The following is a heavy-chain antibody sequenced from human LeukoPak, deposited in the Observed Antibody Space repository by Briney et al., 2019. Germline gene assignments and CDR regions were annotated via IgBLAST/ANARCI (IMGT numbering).Heavy chain of an antibody. CDR2: IYYSGST. V-gene: IGHV4-39*01. Sequence: SETLSLTCTVSGGSISSSSYYWGWIRQPPGKGLEWIGSIYYSGSTYYNPSLKSRVTISVDTSKNQFSLKLSSVTAADTAVYYCARHRPATPFDYWGQGTLVTDSS. CDR1: GGSISSSSYY. CDR3: ARHRPATPFDY. J-gene: IGHJ4*02.